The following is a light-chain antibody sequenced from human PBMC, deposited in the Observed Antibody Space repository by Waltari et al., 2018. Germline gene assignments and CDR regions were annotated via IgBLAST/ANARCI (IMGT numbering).Light chain of an antibody. CDR2: KAS. CDR3: QQYNSFSFT. Sequence: IQMTQSPSTLSASVRDRATITCRASQRISNWVAWYQQKPGKAPHLLIYKASTSEGGVPSRFSGSGSGTEFTLTISSLQPDDFATYYCQQYNSFSFTFGPGTKVDI. V-gene: IGKV1-5*03. CDR1: QRISNW. J-gene: IGKJ3*01.